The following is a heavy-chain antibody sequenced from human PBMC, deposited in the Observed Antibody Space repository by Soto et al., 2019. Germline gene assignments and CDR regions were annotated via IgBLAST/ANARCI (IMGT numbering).Heavy chain of an antibody. J-gene: IGHJ4*02. Sequence: SETLSLTCAVSGDSVSSSFWWTWVRQPPGKGLEWIGEVYHTETTNYAPSLKSRVTISLDKSMNQFSLRFNSVTPADTAVYYCARYDFGTFDNWGQGIRVTVSS. V-gene: IGHV4-4*02. D-gene: IGHD4-17*01. CDR3: ARYDFGTFDN. CDR1: GDSVSSSFW. CDR2: VYHTETT.